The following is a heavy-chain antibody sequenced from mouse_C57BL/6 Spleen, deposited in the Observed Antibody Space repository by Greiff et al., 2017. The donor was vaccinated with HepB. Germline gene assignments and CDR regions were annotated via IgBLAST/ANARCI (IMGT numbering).Heavy chain of an antibody. CDR3: TRIYYDYDVPLDY. CDR2: IRNKANNHAT. V-gene: IGHV6-6*01. CDR1: GFTFSDAW. Sequence: EVQLVESGGGLVQPGGSMKLSCAASGFTFSDAWMDWVRQSPEKGLEWVAEIRNKANNHATYYAESVKGRFTISRDDSKSSVYLQMNSLRAEDTGIYYCTRIYYDYDVPLDYWGQGTTLTVSS. J-gene: IGHJ2*01. D-gene: IGHD2-4*01.